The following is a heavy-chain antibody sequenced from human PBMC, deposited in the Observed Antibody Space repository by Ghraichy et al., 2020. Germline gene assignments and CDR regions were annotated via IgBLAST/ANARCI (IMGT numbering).Heavy chain of an antibody. CDR3: ARGLGEYQLPTVWGYYYYGMNV. D-gene: IGHD2-2*01. Sequence: SETLSLTCAVYGGSFSGYYWSWIRQPPGKGLEWIGEINHSGSTNYNPSLKSRVTISVDTSKNQFSLKLSSVTAADTAVYYCARGLGEYQLPTVWGYYYYGMNVWGQGTTVTVSS. J-gene: IGHJ6*02. CDR2: INHSGST. CDR1: GGSFSGYY. V-gene: IGHV4-34*01.